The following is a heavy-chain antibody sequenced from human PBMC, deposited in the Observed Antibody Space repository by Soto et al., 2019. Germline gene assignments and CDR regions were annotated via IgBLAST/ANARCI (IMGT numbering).Heavy chain of an antibody. Sequence: QVQLEQSGPEVKRPGTSVKVSCKASGGAFGRYSVSWVRQAPGQGLEWIGGVIPVFNISNYSLKFQCIVAIFTDLSTSSVFMELRSLRSEDTALYYCARGDEMTAVTIFEYWGQGTLVTVSS. V-gene: IGHV1-69*17. CDR1: GGAFGRYS. J-gene: IGHJ4*02. CDR2: VIPVFNIS. D-gene: IGHD4-17*01. CDR3: ARGDEMTAVTIFEY.